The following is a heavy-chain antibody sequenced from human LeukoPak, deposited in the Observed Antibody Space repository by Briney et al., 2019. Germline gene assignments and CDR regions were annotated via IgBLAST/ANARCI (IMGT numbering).Heavy chain of an antibody. CDR3: ARLRKYCSSTSCPAFAY. D-gene: IGHD2-2*01. Sequence: SQTLSLTSTVSGVSISGGSYYWSWIRHPAGKGLEWIVRIYTSGSTNYNPSLKSRVTISVDISKNQFSLKLSSVTAGDTAVYSCARLRKYCSSTSCPAFAYWGQGTLVTVSS. CDR1: GVSISGGSYY. CDR2: IYTSGST. V-gene: IGHV4-61*02. J-gene: IGHJ4*02.